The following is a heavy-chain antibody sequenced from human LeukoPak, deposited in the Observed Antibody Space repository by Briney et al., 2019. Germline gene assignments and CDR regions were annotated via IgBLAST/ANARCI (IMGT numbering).Heavy chain of an antibody. V-gene: IGHV6-1*01. CDR1: GDSVSSNSAA. CDR2: TYYRSKWYN. Sequence: PSQTLSLTRAISGDSVSSNSAAWNWIRQSPSRGLEWLGRTYYRSKWYNDYAGSVKSRITINSDTSKNQFSLQLNSVTPEDTAVYYCARVRFPYPASAGLDYWGQGTLVTVSS. CDR3: ARVRFPYPASAGLDY. J-gene: IGHJ4*02. D-gene: IGHD6-13*01.